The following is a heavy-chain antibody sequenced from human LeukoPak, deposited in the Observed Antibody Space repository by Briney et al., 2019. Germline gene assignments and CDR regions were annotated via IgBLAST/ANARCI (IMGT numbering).Heavy chain of an antibody. CDR2: VSGSGGGT. CDR3: AKGQTGLLVYYFDY. Sequence: GGSLRLSCAASGFTFSIYAMSWVRQAPGKGLEWVSVVSGSGGGTYYADSVKGRFTISRDNSKNMLYLQMNSLRAEDTAVYYCAKGQTGLLVYYFDYWGQGTLITVSS. CDR1: GFTFSIYA. D-gene: IGHD2-8*02. V-gene: IGHV3-23*01. J-gene: IGHJ4*02.